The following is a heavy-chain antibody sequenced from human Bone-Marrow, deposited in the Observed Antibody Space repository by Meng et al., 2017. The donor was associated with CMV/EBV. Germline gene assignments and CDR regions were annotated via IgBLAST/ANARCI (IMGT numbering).Heavy chain of an antibody. J-gene: IGHJ4*02. Sequence: ASVKVSCKASGYTFTSYDINWVRQATGQGLEWMGWMNPNSGNTGYAQKFQGRVTMTRDTSISTAYMELSRLRSDDTAVYYCVAAAGGSFDYWGQGTLVTVSS. CDR3: VAAAGGSFDY. CDR1: GYTFTSYD. CDR2: MNPNSGNT. V-gene: IGHV1-8*01. D-gene: IGHD6-13*01.